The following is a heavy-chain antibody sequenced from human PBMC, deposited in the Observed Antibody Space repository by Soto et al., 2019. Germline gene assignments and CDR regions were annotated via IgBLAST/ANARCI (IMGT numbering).Heavy chain of an antibody. J-gene: IGHJ4*02. CDR1: GGSISSGGYY. Sequence: QVQLQESGPGLVKPSQTLSLTCTVSGGSISSGGYYWSWIRQHPGKGLEWIGYIYYSGSTYYNPSLKSRVTISVAASKNQCSLNLSPLTAADTAVYYCAGIYGGRPGGTLRYWGQGTLVTVSS. CDR2: IYYSGST. D-gene: IGHD3-10*01. CDR3: AGIYGGRPGGTLRY. V-gene: IGHV4-31*03.